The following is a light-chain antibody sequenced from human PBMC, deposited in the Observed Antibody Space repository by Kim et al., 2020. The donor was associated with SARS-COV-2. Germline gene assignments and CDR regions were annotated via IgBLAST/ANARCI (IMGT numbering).Light chain of an antibody. CDR1: QSVSSIY. CDR3: QQYSNSLGT. Sequence: DIVLTQSPDTLSLSPGEGATLSCRASQSVSSIYLAWYQQKLGQAPRLLIYRTSIRATGNPDRFSGSGSGTDFTLTISRLEPEDFAVYYCQQYSNSLGTFGQGTKLEI. J-gene: IGKJ2*02. CDR2: RTS. V-gene: IGKV3-20*01.